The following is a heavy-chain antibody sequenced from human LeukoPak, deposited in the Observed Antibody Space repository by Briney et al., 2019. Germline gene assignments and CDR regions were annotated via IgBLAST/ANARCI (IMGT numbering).Heavy chain of an antibody. CDR1: GASVSGSNYY. Sequence: PSETLSLTCAVSGASVSGSNYYWGWIRQPPGKGLEWIGSTFYSGSTYYSPSLKSRVTKSVDTSKNQFSLKLSSVTAADTAVYYCARHRSGWLQSSFDYWGQGTLVTVSS. J-gene: IGHJ4*02. D-gene: IGHD5-24*01. V-gene: IGHV4-39*01. CDR3: ARHRSGWLQSSFDY. CDR2: TFYSGST.